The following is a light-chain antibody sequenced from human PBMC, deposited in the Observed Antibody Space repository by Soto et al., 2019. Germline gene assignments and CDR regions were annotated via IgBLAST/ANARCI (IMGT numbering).Light chain of an antibody. V-gene: IGKV3-11*01. CDR3: QQRYTWPS. CDR1: QSVSNS. J-gene: IGKJ3*01. CDR2: DAS. Sequence: ETVLTQSPGTLSLSPGERAILSCRASQSVSNSLAWYQQKPGQAPRLLIYDASNRATGVPARFSGSGSGTDFSLTITRLEPEDFAVYYCQQRYTWPSFGPGTKVDIK.